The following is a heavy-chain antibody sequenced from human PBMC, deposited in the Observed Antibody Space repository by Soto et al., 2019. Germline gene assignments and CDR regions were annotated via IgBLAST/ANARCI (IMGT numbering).Heavy chain of an antibody. CDR3: ARGREISFGYNWFDP. CDR1: GYPFNSYH. J-gene: IGHJ5*02. CDR2: INPTEGRT. D-gene: IGHD5-18*01. V-gene: IGHV1-46*02. Sequence: QVQLVQSGAEVRKPGASVKLSCQTSGYPFNSYHMHWVRQAPGQGLEWMGVINPTEGRTRYSQKFKDRVTMTRDRSTSTVYMELSSLRSEDTAMYFCARGREISFGYNWFDPWGQGTRVTVSS.